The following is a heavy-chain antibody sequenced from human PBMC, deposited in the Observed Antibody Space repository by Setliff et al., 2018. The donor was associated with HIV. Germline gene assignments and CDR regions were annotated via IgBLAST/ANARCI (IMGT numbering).Heavy chain of an antibody. CDR2: IGGHGSII. J-gene: IGHJ4*01. CDR1: GLIFSSYE. Sequence: HPGGSLRLSCAASGLIFSSYEMNWVRQAPGKGLEWISFIGGHGSIIHYADSVKGRFTISRDNARNSFYLQMNSLRVDETAVYFCARDKWASGFDFWGHGTLVTVSS. CDR3: ARDKWASGFDF. V-gene: IGHV3-48*03. D-gene: IGHD1-26*01.